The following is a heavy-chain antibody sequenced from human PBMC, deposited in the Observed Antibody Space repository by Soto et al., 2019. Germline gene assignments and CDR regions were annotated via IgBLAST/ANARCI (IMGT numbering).Heavy chain of an antibody. Sequence: GGSLSLSCAASGFTFSSYAMSWVRQTPGKGLEWVSGIRGAGGTTYYADSVKGRFTISRDNSRNTLYLERNSLRADDTALYYCAKAVDDDVFVDCWGQGTLVTVSS. V-gene: IGHV3-23*01. CDR3: AKAVDDDVFVDC. J-gene: IGHJ4*02. CDR1: GFTFSSYA. D-gene: IGHD3-16*01. CDR2: IRGAGGTT.